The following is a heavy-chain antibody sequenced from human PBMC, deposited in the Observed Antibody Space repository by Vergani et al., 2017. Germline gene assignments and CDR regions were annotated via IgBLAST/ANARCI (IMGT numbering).Heavy chain of an antibody. V-gene: IGHV3-30-3*01. J-gene: IGHJ4*02. Sequence: QVQLVESGGGVVQPGRSLRLSCAASGFTFSSYAMHWVRQAPGKGLEWVAVISYDGSNKYYADSVKGRFTISRDNSKNTLYLQMNSLRAEDTAVYYCARTSGSYRTPFDYGGQGTLVTVSS. CDR3: ARTSGSYRTPFDY. D-gene: IGHD1-26*01. CDR1: GFTFSSYA. CDR2: ISYDGSNK.